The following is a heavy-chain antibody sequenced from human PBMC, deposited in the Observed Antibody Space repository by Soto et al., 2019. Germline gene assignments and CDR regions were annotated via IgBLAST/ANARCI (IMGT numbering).Heavy chain of an antibody. CDR3: ARCMSYDILTADY. J-gene: IGHJ4*02. Sequence: SEPLSLTCTVSGGSIIIYYWSWIRQPPGKGLEWIGYIYYSGSTNYNPSLKSRVTISVDTSRNQFSLKLSSVTAADTAVYYCARCMSYDILTADYWGQGNLVTVSS. V-gene: IGHV4-59*01. CDR1: GGSIIIYY. D-gene: IGHD3-9*01. CDR2: IYYSGST.